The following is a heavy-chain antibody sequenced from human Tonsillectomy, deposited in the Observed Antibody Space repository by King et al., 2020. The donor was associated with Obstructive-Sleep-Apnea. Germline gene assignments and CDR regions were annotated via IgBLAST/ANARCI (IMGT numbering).Heavy chain of an antibody. CDR1: GYTFTSYA. D-gene: IGHD3-22*01. J-gene: IGHJ4*02. V-gene: IGHV7-4-1*02. Sequence: VQLVESGSELKKPGASVMISCKVSGYTFTSYAMNLVRQAPGQGLEWWVWIITNTGNPTYVRGFTGRVVFSLDTSVSTAYLQISSLKAEVTAVYYCARDSYYDTSGYQYYFDYWGQGTLVTVSS. CDR2: IITNTGNP. CDR3: ARDSYYDTSGYQYYFDY.